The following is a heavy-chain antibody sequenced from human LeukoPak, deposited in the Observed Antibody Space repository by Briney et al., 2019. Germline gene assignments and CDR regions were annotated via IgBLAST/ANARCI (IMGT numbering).Heavy chain of an antibody. CDR2: ISSSSSYI. D-gene: IGHD3-10*01. J-gene: IGHJ4*02. Sequence: SGGSLRLSCAASGFNFSSYSMNWVRQAPGKGLEWVSYISSSSSYIYYADSVKGRFTISRDNAKNSLYLQINSLRAEDTAVYYCARDLGGFDYWGQGTLVTVSS. V-gene: IGHV3-21*01. CDR3: ARDLGGFDY. CDR1: GFNFSSYS.